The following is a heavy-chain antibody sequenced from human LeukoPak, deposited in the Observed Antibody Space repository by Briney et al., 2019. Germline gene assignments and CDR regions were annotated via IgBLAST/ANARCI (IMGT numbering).Heavy chain of an antibody. CDR3: ARVEYCSGGSCPANYYYYYYMDV. CDR2: ISTSSSYI. CDR1: GFTFSTYT. D-gene: IGHD2-15*01. Sequence: PGGSLRLSCTASGFTFSTYTMNWVRQAPGKGLEWVSSISTSSSYIYYADSVKGRFTISRDNAKNSLYLQMNSLRAEDTALYYCARVEYCSGGSCPANYYYYYYMDVWGRGTTVTVSS. J-gene: IGHJ6*03. V-gene: IGHV3-21*04.